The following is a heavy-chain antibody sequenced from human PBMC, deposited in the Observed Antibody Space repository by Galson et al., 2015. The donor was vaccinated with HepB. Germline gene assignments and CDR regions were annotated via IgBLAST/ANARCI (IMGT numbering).Heavy chain of an antibody. Sequence: SLRLSCAASGFSFNNAWMSWVRQAPGKGLEWVGGIKGKNGDGTIDYPAPVKGRFIVSSDDSKNLFCLQINSLKAEDTAVYFCSSFVGGRVPWGQGTLVTVSS. CDR1: GFSFNNAW. V-gene: IGHV3-15*01. J-gene: IGHJ5*02. CDR2: IKGKNGDGTI. CDR3: SSFVGGRVP. D-gene: IGHD2-21*01.